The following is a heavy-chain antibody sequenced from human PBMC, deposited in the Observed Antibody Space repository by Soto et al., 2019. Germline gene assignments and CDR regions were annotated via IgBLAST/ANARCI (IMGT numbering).Heavy chain of an antibody. CDR3: AKVIIAGAPYYYGMDV. D-gene: IGHD6-13*01. CDR1: GFTFDDYA. V-gene: IGHV3-9*01. CDR2: ISWNSGST. Sequence: EVQLVESGGGLVQPGRSLRLSCAASGFTFDDYAMHWVRQAPGKGLEWVSGISWNSGSTYYADSVKGRFTISRDNSKNTLYLQMNSLRAEDTAVYYCAKVIIAGAPYYYGMDVWGQGTTVTVSS. J-gene: IGHJ6*02.